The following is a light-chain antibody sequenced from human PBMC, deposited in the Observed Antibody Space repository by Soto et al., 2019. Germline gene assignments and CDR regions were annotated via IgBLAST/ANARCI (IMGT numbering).Light chain of an antibody. CDR3: NSYAGSKNFGV. Sequence: QSALTQPPSASGSPGQSVTISCTGTSSDVGAYNYVSWYQQHPGKAPKLIIYEVTKRPSGVPDRFSGSKSGNTASLTVSGLQAEDEADYYFNSYAGSKNFGVFGGGTKLTVL. CDR1: SSDVGAYNY. J-gene: IGLJ3*02. CDR2: EVT. V-gene: IGLV2-8*01.